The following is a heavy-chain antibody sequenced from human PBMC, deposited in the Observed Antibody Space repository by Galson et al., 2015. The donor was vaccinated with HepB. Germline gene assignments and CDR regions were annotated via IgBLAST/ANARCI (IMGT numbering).Heavy chain of an antibody. J-gene: IGHJ3*02. D-gene: IGHD3-3*01. CDR3: AGRGLPTISDAFDI. CDR1: GGSISSGSYY. Sequence: TLSLTCTVSGGSISSGSYYWSWIRQPAGKGLEWIGRIYTSGSTNYNPSLKSRVTMSVDTSKNQFSLKLSSVTAADTAVYYCAGRGLPTISDAFDIWGQGTMVTVSS. V-gene: IGHV4-61*02. CDR2: IYTSGST.